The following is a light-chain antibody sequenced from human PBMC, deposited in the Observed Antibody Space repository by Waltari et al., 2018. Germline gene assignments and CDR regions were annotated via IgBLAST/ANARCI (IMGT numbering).Light chain of an antibody. J-gene: IGKJ1*01. CDR2: WAS. V-gene: IGKV4-1*01. Sequence: DIVMTQSPDSLAVSLGERATFNCKSSQSVLYSSKNKNYLAWYQQKPGQPPKLLIYWASIRESGVPDRFSGSGSGTDFTLTISSLQAEDVAVYYCQQYYSSPWTFGQGTKVEIK. CDR3: QQYYSSPWT. CDR1: QSVLYSSKNKNY.